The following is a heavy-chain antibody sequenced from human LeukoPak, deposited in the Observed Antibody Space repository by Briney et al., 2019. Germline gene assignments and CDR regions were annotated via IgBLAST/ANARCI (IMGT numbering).Heavy chain of an antibody. J-gene: IGHJ3*02. D-gene: IGHD2-15*01. V-gene: IGHV4-39*01. CDR1: GGSISSSSYY. Sequence: PSETLSLTCTVSGGSISSSSYYWGWIRQPPGKGLEWIGSIYYSGSTYYNPSLKSRVTISVDTSKNQFSLKLSSVTAADTAVYYCARHNDIVVVVDASDDAFDIWVQGTMVTVSS. CDR2: IYYSGST. CDR3: ARHNDIVVVVDASDDAFDI.